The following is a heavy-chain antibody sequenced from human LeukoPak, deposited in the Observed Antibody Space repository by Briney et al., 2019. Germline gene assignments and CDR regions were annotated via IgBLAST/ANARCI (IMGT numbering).Heavy chain of an antibody. V-gene: IGHV3-23*01. CDR1: GFTFSSFA. J-gene: IGHJ4*02. CDR3: AKSSETIVGATLSPLY. Sequence: HTGGSLRLSCAASGFTFSSFAMSWVRQAPGKGLEWVSTISGSGGNTYYADSVKGRFTISRDNSKNTLYLRMNSLRAEDTAVYYCAKSSETIVGATLSPLYWGQGTLVTVSS. CDR2: ISGSGGNT. D-gene: IGHD1-26*01.